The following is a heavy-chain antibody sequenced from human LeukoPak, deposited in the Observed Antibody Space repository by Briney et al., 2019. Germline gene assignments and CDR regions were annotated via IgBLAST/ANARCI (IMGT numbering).Heavy chain of an antibody. Sequence: SETLSLTCTVSGGSISSGGYYWSWIRQHPGKGLEWIGYIYYSGSTYYDPSLKSRVTISVDTSKNQFSLKLSSVTAADTAVYYCAGGALHCSGGSCYSSFDYWGQGTLVTVSS. V-gene: IGHV4-31*03. D-gene: IGHD2-15*01. CDR3: AGGALHCSGGSCYSSFDY. CDR2: IYYSGST. CDR1: GGSISSGGYY. J-gene: IGHJ4*02.